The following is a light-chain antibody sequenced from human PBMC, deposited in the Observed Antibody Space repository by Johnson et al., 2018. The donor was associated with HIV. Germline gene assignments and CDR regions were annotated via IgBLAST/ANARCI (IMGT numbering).Light chain of an antibody. CDR1: SSNIGNNY. J-gene: IGLJ1*01. V-gene: IGLV1-51*01. CDR2: DNN. CDR3: GTWDSSLSAYV. Sequence: QSVLTQPPSVSAAPGQKVTISCSGSSSNIGNNYVSWYQQLPGTAPKLLIYDNNQRPSGIPDRFSGSKSGTSATLCITGLQTGDEADYYCGTWDSSLSAYVFGTGTEVTVL.